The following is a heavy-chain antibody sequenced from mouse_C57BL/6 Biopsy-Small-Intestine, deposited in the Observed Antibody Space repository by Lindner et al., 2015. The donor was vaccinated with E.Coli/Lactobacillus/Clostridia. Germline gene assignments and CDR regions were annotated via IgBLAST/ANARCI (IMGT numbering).Heavy chain of an antibody. CDR2: IYPRSGNT. D-gene: IGHD2-4*01. V-gene: IGHV1-81*01. CDR3: ARSDSYDYDVGFAY. CDR1: GYTFTSYG. Sequence: QLQESGAELARPGASVKLSCKASGYTFTSYGISWVKLRTGQGLEWIGEIYPRSGNTYYKEKFKDKATLTADKSSSTAYMQLSSLTSEDSAVYFCARSDSYDYDVGFAYWGQGTLVTVSA. J-gene: IGHJ3*01.